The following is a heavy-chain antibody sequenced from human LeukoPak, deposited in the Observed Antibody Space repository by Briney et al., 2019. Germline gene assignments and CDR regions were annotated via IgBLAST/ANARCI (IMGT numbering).Heavy chain of an antibody. CDR3: AREGTPYYYSGMDV. J-gene: IGHJ6*02. CDR1: GFTFSSYS. Sequence: GGSLRLSCAASGFTFSSYSMNWVRQAPGKGLEWVSSISNSSRYIYYADSVKGRFTISRDNAKNAVYLQMNSLRAEDTAVYYCAREGTPYYYSGMDVWGQGTTVTVSS. CDR2: ISNSSRYI. V-gene: IGHV3-21*01.